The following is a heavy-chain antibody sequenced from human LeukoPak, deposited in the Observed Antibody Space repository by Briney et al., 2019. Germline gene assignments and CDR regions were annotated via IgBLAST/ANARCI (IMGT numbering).Heavy chain of an antibody. Sequence: GWISAYNGNTNYAQKLQGRVTMTTDTSTSTAYMELRSLRSDDTAVYYCARVGLYSSSWLRWGQGTLVTVSS. V-gene: IGHV1-18*01. CDR2: ISAYNGNT. CDR3: ARVGLYSSSWLR. D-gene: IGHD6-13*01. J-gene: IGHJ4*02.